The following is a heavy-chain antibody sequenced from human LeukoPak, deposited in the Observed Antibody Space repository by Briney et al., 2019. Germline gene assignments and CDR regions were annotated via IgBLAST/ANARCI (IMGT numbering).Heavy chain of an antibody. Sequence: GASVKVSCKASGYTFTDYYMHWVRQAPGQGLEWMGRINPKSGGSNYARSFQGRVTMTRDTSINTAYMELSGLRSDDTAVYYCARGTSSSPYYFDYWGQGTLVTVSS. CDR2: INPKSGGS. J-gene: IGHJ4*02. D-gene: IGHD2-2*01. CDR3: ARGTSSSPYYFDY. CDR1: GYTFTDYY. V-gene: IGHV1-2*06.